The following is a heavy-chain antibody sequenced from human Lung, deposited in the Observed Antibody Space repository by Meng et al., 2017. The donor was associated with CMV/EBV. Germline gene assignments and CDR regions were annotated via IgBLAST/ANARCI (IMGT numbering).Heavy chain of an antibody. CDR3: AKNGQGTSGWFYFDL. V-gene: IGHV3-30*02. J-gene: IGHJ4*02. CDR1: GFSFSNYD. D-gene: IGHD6-19*01. Sequence: GGSLRLSCAASGFSFSNYDMHWVRQAPGKGLEWAAIIRYDGSNKYNTDSVKGRFTISRDNSKNTLSLQMNSLGAEDTAVYYCAKNGQGTSGWFYFDLWGQGXLVTVSS. CDR2: IRYDGSNK.